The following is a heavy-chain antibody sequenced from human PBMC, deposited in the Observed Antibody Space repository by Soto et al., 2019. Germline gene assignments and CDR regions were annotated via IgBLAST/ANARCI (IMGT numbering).Heavy chain of an antibody. CDR1: GFTFSSYA. J-gene: IGHJ5*02. V-gene: IGHV3-23*01. Sequence: GGSLRLSCAASGFTFSSYAMSWVRQAPGKGLEWVSAASNSGGTTDYADSVKGRFSISRDNSKNTLFLQMNSLRAEDTAVYYCAKSTTTWSRGWFDPWGQGTLVTVSS. CDR3: AKSTTTWSRGWFDP. D-gene: IGHD2-8*02. CDR2: ASNSGGTT.